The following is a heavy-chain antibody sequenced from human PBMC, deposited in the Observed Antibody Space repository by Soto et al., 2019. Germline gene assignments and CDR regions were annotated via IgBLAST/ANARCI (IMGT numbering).Heavy chain of an antibody. CDR2: IYYSGGT. CDR1: GGSISGSSHY. Sequence: QLQLQQSGPRLVKPSETLSLTCSVSGGSISGSSHYWGWIRQPPGKGLEWLASIYYSGGTYYNPSLVGRFAISVDTSKNQFSLRLSSVTAGDTAVYYCARHFSRGSYFDYWGQGTLVTASS. V-gene: IGHV4-39*01. CDR3: ARHFSRGSYFDY. D-gene: IGHD3-10*01. J-gene: IGHJ4*02.